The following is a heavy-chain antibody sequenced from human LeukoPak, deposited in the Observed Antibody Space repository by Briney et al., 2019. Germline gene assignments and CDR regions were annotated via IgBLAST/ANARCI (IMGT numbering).Heavy chain of an antibody. J-gene: IGHJ4*02. CDR3: ARVIRTTGYYSNPKSGSFDF. CDR1: GGSISSYY. D-gene: IGHD3-9*01. Sequence: SETLSLTCTVSGGSISSYYWSWIRQPPGKGLEWIGVIYSSGSTYYNPSLRTRVTISVDTSKNQFSLNLSSVTAADTAVYYCARVIRTTGYYSNPKSGSFDFWGQGTLVTVSS. CDR2: IYSSGST. V-gene: IGHV4-4*08.